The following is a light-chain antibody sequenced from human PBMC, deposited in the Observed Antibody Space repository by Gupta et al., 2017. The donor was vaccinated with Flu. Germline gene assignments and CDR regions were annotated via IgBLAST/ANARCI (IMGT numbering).Light chain of an antibody. CDR2: EVS. Sequence: QSALTQPPSVSGSPGQSVTIFCAGTSSDVGGYNYVSWYQHHPGKAPKLMIYEVSERPSGVPHRFSGSKSGNTASLTISGLQPEDEADYHCCSYAGTYTFVFGTGTKVTVL. CDR1: SSDVGGYNY. J-gene: IGLJ1*01. CDR3: CSYAGTYTFV. V-gene: IGLV2-11*01.